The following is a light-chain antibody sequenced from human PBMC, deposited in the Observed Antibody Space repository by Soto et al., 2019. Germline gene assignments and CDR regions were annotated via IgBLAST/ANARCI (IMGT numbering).Light chain of an antibody. Sequence: QAVLTQPPSASGTPGQRVTISCSGSSSNIGSNTVNWYQQLPGTGPELLNYSNTQRPSGVPDRFSGSKSGTSASXAXSGLQSEDEADYYCAAWDDSLNGVVFGGGTKLTVL. V-gene: IGLV1-44*01. CDR3: AAWDDSLNGVV. J-gene: IGLJ2*01. CDR2: SNT. CDR1: SSNIGSNT.